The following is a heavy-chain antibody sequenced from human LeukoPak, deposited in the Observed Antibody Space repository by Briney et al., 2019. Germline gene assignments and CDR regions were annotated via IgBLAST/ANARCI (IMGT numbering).Heavy chain of an antibody. V-gene: IGHV4-39*01. CDR2: IYYSGST. Sequence: SETLSLTCSVSGVSISSSFYYFGWIRPPPGKGLEWIGSIYYSGSTYYNASLKSRVTISLDTSRNQVSLKLNSVTATDTAGYYCAKSGGYGLIDYWDQGTLVSVSS. D-gene: IGHD1-26*01. CDR3: AKSGGYGLIDY. CDR1: GVSISSSFYY. J-gene: IGHJ4*01.